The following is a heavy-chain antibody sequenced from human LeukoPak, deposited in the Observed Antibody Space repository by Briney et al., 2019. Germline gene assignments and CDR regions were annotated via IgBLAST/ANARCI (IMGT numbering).Heavy chain of an antibody. Sequence: ASVKVSCTASGYTFTSYGISWVRQAPGQGLEWMGWISAYNGNTNYAQKLQGRVTMTTDTSTSTAYMELRSLRSDDTAVYYCARVEYSSSAGGYYFDYWGQGTLVTVSS. J-gene: IGHJ4*02. V-gene: IGHV1-18*01. CDR2: ISAYNGNT. D-gene: IGHD6-6*01. CDR1: GYTFTSYG. CDR3: ARVEYSSSAGGYYFDY.